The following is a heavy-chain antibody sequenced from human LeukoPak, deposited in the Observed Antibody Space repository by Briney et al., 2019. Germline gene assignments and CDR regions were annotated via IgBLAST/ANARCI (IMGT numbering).Heavy chain of an antibody. CDR2: IWYDGSNK. Sequence: GRSLRLSCAASGFIFSSYGIHWVRQAPGKGLEWVAVIWYDGSNKYYADSVKGRFTISRDNSKNTLYLQLNSLRPDDTAVYYCARDQLAYSGYDTLFDYWGQGTLVTVSS. V-gene: IGHV3-33*01. D-gene: IGHD5-12*01. CDR3: ARDQLAYSGYDTLFDY. CDR1: GFIFSSYG. J-gene: IGHJ4*02.